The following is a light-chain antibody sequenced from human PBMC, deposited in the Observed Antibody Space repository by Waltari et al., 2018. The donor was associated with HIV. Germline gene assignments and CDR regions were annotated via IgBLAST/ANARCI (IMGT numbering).Light chain of an antibody. J-gene: IGLJ2*01. CDR3: SSYAGSNNFVG. Sequence: QSALTQPPSASGSPGQSVTISCTGTSSDVGGYNYVSWYQQHPGKAPKLMIYEVSKRPAGVPDRCAGSQAGKTASLTVSGLQAEDEADYYCSSYAGSNNFVGFGGGTKLTVL. CDR2: EVS. V-gene: IGLV2-8*01. CDR1: SSDVGGYNY.